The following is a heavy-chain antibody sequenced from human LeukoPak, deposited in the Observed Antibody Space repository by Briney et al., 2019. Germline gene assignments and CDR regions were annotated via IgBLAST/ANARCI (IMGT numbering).Heavy chain of an antibody. Sequence: SETLSLTCAVYGGSFSGYYWSWIRQPPGKGLEWIGEINHSGSTNYNPSLKSRVTISVDTSKNQFSLKLSSVTAADTAAYYCARETYYYDSSGPPHAFDIWGQGTMVTVSS. CDR2: INHSGST. D-gene: IGHD3-22*01. J-gene: IGHJ3*02. V-gene: IGHV4-34*01. CDR3: ARETYYYDSSGPPHAFDI. CDR1: GGSFSGYY.